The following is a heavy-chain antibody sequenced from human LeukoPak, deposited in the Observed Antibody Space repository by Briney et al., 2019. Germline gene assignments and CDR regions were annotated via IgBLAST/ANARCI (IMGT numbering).Heavy chain of an antibody. CDR2: IYTSGRT. V-gene: IGHV4-61*02. J-gene: IGHJ4*02. D-gene: IGHD6-19*01. Sequence: SQALSLTCTVSGASISSGNSYWSWIRQPAGKGLEWIGRIYTSGRTNLNPALKSRVTLSLDTSKNQFSLNLTSVAAADTAVYYCVRGHNSGWSDFDYWGLGTLVTVSS. CDR1: GASISSGNSY. CDR3: VRGHNSGWSDFDY.